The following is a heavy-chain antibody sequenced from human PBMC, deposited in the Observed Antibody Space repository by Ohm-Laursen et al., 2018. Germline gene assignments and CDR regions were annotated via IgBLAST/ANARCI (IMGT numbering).Heavy chain of an antibody. CDR1: GFTFSSYA. CDR2: ISGSGGST. D-gene: IGHD6-19*01. J-gene: IGHJ4*02. CDR3: AKVGYSRGWGFDF. V-gene: IGHV3-23*01. Sequence: GSLRLSCAASGFTFSSYAMSWVRQAPGKGLEWVSAISGSGGSTDYADSGKGRFTISRDNSKNTLSLQMSSLRAEDMAVYYCAKVGYSRGWGFDFWGQGALVTVSS.